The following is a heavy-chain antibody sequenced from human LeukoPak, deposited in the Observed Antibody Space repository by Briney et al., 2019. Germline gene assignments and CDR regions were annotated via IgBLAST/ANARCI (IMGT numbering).Heavy chain of an antibody. CDR3: ARGGATTLFDY. D-gene: IGHD1-26*01. Sequence: AGGSLRLSCAASGFTFSSYAMHWVRQAPGKGLEYVSAITSNGDKTYYGNSVKGRFTTSRDNSKNTLYLQMGSLSIEDVAVYYCARGGATTLFDYWGQGTLVTVSS. V-gene: IGHV3-64*01. J-gene: IGHJ4*02. CDR1: GFTFSSYA. CDR2: ITSNGDKT.